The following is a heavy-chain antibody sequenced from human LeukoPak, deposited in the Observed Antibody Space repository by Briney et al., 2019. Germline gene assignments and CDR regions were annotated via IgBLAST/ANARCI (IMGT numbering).Heavy chain of an antibody. CDR2: INPNSGGT. V-gene: IGHV1-2*06. J-gene: IGHJ5*02. Sequence: ASVKVSCKASGYTFTGYYMHWVRQAPGQGLEWMGRINPNSGGTNYAQKVQGRVTMTRDTSISTAYMELSRLRSDDPAVYYCAQVLRYFDGLLPAWGQGTLVAVSS. CDR1: GYTFTGYY. D-gene: IGHD3-9*01. CDR3: AQVLRYFDGLLPA.